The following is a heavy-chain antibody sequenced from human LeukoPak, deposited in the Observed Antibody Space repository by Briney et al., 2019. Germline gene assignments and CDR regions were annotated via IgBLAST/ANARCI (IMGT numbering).Heavy chain of an antibody. D-gene: IGHD6-6*01. V-gene: IGHV1-69*13. CDR2: IIGSFGTA. Sequence: SVKVSCTASGGTFSSYAISWVRQAPGQGLEWVGGIIGSFGTANYAQKLQGRVTITGDESTSTAYMELSSLRAEDTAVYYCARSMSIAARPPTFDYWRQPTLATVSS. CDR1: GGTFSSYA. J-gene: IGHJ4*02. CDR3: ARSMSIAARPPTFDY.